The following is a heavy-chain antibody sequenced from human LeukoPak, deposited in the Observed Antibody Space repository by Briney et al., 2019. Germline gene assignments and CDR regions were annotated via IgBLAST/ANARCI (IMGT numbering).Heavy chain of an antibody. CDR3: ARGQYSSGWDDNAFDI. D-gene: IGHD6-19*01. J-gene: IGHJ3*02. CDR2: MNPNSGNT. Sequence: ASVKVSCKASGYTFTSYDINWVRQATGQGLEWMGWMNPNSGNTGYAQKFQGRVTMTRNTSISTAYMELSSLRSEDTGVYYCARGQYSSGWDDNAFDIRGQGTMVTVSS. V-gene: IGHV1-8*01. CDR1: GYTFTSYD.